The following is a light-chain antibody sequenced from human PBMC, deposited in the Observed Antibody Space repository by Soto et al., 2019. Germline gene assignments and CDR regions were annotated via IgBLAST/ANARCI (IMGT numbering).Light chain of an antibody. J-gene: IGKJ1*01. CDR2: DAS. CDR3: QQYNSYPLT. CDR1: QSISSW. Sequence: DIQMTQSPSTLSASVGDRVTITCRASQSISSWLAWYQQKPGKAPKLLIYDASSLESGVPSRFSGSGSGTEFTLTISSLQPDDFATYYCQQYNSYPLTFDQGTKVEIK. V-gene: IGKV1-5*01.